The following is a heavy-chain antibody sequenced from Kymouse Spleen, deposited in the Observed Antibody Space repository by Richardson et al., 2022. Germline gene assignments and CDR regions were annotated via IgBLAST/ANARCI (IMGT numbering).Heavy chain of an antibody. D-gene: IGHD3-10*01. CDR2: INHSGST. CDR1: GGSFSGYY. V-gene: IGHV4-34*01. J-gene: IGHJ5*02. Sequence: QVQLQQWGAGLLKPSETLSLTCAVYGGSFSGYYWSWIRQPPGKGLEWIGEINHSGSTNYNPSLKSRVTISVDTSKNQFSLKLSSVTAADTAVYYCARGRITMVRGVSNWFDPWGQGTLVTVSS. CDR3: ARGRITMVRGVSNWFDP.